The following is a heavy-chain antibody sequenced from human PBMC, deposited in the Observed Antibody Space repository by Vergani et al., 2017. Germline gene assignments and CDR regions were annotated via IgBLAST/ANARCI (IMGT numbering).Heavy chain of an antibody. CDR1: GFTFSSYS. V-gene: IGHV3-21*01. CDR3: ARLKIVVVPLPNYYYMAV. Sequence: EVQLVESGGGLVKPGGSLRLSCAASGFTFSSYSMNWVRQAPGKGLEWVSSISSSSSYIYYADSVKGRFTISRDNAKNSLYLQMNSLRAEDTAVYYCARLKIVVVPLPNYYYMAVWGKGTTVTVSS. CDR2: ISSSSSYI. J-gene: IGHJ6*03. D-gene: IGHD2-2*01.